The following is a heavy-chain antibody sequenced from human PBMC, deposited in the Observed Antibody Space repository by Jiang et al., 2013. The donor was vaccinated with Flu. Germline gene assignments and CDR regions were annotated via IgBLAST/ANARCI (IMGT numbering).Heavy chain of an antibody. CDR3: AKTAGSNAWYINY. D-gene: IGHD4-23*01. V-gene: IGHV3-30*18. Sequence: FTFSTYGMHWVRQAPGKGLEWVAAISYDGSNKYYVDSVKGRFTISRDNSKNTLYLQMNCLRAEDTAVFYCAKTAGSNAWYINYWGQGALVTVSS. CDR2: ISYDGSNK. J-gene: IGHJ4*01. CDR1: FTFSTYG.